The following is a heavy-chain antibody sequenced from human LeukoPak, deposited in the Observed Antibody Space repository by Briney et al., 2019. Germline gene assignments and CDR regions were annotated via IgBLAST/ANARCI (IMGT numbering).Heavy chain of an antibody. CDR2: IKSRTDGGTI. D-gene: IGHD4-17*01. J-gene: IGHJ4*02. Sequence: PGGSLRLSCAASGFTFSSYWMHWVRQAPGRGLEWVGRIKSRTDGGTIEYAAPVKGRFSISRDDSKNTLYLQINSLKTEDTAVYYCADLGDYAVGWGQGTLVTVSS. CDR1: GFTFSSYW. CDR3: ADLGDYAVG. V-gene: IGHV3-15*01.